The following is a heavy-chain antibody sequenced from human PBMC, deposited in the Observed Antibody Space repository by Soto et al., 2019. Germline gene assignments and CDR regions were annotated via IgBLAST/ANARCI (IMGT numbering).Heavy chain of an antibody. CDR2: IDPSDSYT. CDR1: GYSFTSYW. V-gene: IGHV5-10-1*01. Sequence: GESLKISCKGSGYSFTSYWISWVRQMPGKGLEWMGRIDPSDSYTSYSPSFQGHVTISADKSISTAYLQWSSLKASDTAMYYCAKQQLNRDDAFDIWGQGTMVTVSS. D-gene: IGHD6-13*01. CDR3: AKQQLNRDDAFDI. J-gene: IGHJ3*02.